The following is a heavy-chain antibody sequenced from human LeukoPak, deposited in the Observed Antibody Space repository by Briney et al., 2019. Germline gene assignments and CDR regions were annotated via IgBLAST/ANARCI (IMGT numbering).Heavy chain of an antibody. Sequence: PGGSLRLSCAASGFTFSDYYMSWIRQAPGKGLEWVSYISSSGSTIYYADSVKGRFTISRDNAKNSLYLQVNSLRAEDTAVYYCARSGWLLSEPFDYWGQGTLVTVSS. V-gene: IGHV3-11*01. CDR1: GFTFSDYY. D-gene: IGHD3-9*01. CDR2: ISSSGSTI. CDR3: ARSGWLLSEPFDY. J-gene: IGHJ4*02.